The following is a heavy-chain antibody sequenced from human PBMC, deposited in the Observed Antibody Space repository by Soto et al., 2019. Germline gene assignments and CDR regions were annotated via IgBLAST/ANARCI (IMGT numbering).Heavy chain of an antibody. CDR2: IYHSGST. CDR1: GGSISSSNW. J-gene: IGHJ4*02. V-gene: IGHV4-4*02. CDR3: ARDSLDY. Sequence: SETLSLTCAVSGGSISSSNWWSWVRQPPGKGLEGIGEIYHSGSTNYNPSPKRPVTISVDKSKNQFSLKLSSVTAADTAVYYCARDSLDYWGQGTLVTVSS.